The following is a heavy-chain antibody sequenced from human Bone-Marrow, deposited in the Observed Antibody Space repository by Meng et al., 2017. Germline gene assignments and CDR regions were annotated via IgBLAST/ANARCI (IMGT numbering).Heavy chain of an antibody. Sequence: GESLKISCAASGFTFDSYAMSWVRQSPGKGLEWVSSIGGSGGGTYYADSVKGHFTISRDNSKNTLYLQLNSLTAEDTAVYYCAKFAGGDAERDGFDIWGQGTMVTVSS. CDR1: GFTFDSYA. CDR2: IGGSGGGT. CDR3: AKFAGGDAERDGFDI. J-gene: IGHJ3*02. V-gene: IGHV3-23*01. D-gene: IGHD2-21*02.